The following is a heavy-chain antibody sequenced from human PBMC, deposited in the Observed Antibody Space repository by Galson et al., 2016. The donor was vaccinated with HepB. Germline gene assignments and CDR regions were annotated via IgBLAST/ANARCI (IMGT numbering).Heavy chain of an antibody. CDR3: AKPRRYNHDALHI. Sequence: SLRLSCAASGFTFSTYNMNWVRQAPGKGLEWVSSISYNIYYADSVRGRFTISRDNAKNSLFLQMNSLRVEDTAVYSCAKPRRYNHDALHIWGQGTMVTVSS. D-gene: IGHD5-18*01. CDR1: GFTFSTYN. J-gene: IGHJ3*02. CDR2: ISYNI. V-gene: IGHV3-21*04.